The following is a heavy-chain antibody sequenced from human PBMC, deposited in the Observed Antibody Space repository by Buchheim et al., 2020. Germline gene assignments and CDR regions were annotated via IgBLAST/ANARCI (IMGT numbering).Heavy chain of an antibody. D-gene: IGHD4-23*01. V-gene: IGHV1-69*06. CDR3: ATDLRGGYFDF. J-gene: IGHJ4*02. CDR2: IIPILGTT. CDR1: GDTLSTYA. Sequence: QVLLVQSGAEMKKPGSSVKVSCMASGDTLSTYAITWVRQAPGQGLQWMGGIIPILGTTTYSQKLRGRVTITAAKSTSTANMELSRLTSEDTAIYYCATDLRGGYFDFWGQGTL.